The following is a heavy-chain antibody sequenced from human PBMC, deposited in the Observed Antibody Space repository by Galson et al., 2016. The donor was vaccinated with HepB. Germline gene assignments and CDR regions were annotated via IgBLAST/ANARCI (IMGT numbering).Heavy chain of an antibody. D-gene: IGHD5-18*01. V-gene: IGHV3-23*01. CDR1: GFTFSTYA. CDR3: AKGYGLWDY. J-gene: IGHJ4*02. Sequence: LRLSCAASGFTFSTYAMSWVRQAPGKGLEWVSAISGSGADTYYAGSVKGRFTTSRDNSKNTLYLQMNSLRAEDTAVYYCAKGYGLWDYWGQGTLVTVSS. CDR2: ISGSGADT.